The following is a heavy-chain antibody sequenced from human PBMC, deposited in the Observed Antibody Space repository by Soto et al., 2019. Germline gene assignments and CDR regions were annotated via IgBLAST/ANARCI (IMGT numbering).Heavy chain of an antibody. CDR2: IIPIFGTA. V-gene: IGHV1-69*01. Sequence: QVQLVQSGAEVTKPGSSVKVSCKASGGTFSSYAISWVRQAPGQGLEWMGGIIPIFGTANYAQKFQGRVTITADESTSTAYMELSSLRSEDTAVYYCARNARRELLPSYYDMDVWGQGTTVTVSS. J-gene: IGHJ6*02. D-gene: IGHD1-26*01. CDR3: ARNARRELLPSYYDMDV. CDR1: GGTFSSYA.